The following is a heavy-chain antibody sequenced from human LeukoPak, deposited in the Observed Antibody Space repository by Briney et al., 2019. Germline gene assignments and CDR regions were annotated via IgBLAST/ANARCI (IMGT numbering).Heavy chain of an antibody. Sequence: GAPVKVSCKASGYTFSSYGISWVRQAPGQGLEWMGWISGDTGNANYAQNLQGRVTMTTDTSTRTDYMELRSLRSDDTAVYYCARVPRVPAAIDQNWFDPWGQGTLVTVSS. CDR2: ISGDTGNA. J-gene: IGHJ5*02. D-gene: IGHD2-2*02. CDR1: GYTFSSYG. V-gene: IGHV1-18*01. CDR3: ARVPRVPAAIDQNWFDP.